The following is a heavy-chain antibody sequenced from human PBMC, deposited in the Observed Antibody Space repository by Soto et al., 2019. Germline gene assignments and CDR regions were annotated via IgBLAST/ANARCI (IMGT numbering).Heavy chain of an antibody. Sequence: GESLKISCNRSGYSFTSYWIGWVRQMPGKGLEWMGIIYPGDSDTRYSPSFQGQVTISADKSISTAYLQWSSLKASDTAMYYCARLRIAYYDSTHNWFDPSGQGTLVTVSS. CDR2: IYPGDSDT. CDR1: GYSFTSYW. V-gene: IGHV5-51*01. CDR3: ARLRIAYYDSTHNWFDP. D-gene: IGHD3-22*01. J-gene: IGHJ5*02.